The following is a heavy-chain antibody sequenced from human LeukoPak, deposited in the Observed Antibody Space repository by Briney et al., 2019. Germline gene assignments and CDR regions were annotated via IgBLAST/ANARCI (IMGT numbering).Heavy chain of an antibody. CDR2: IKQDGSEK. J-gene: IGHJ6*03. V-gene: IGHV3-7*01. CDR1: GFTFSSYW. Sequence: PGGSLRLSCAASGFTFSSYWMSWVRQAPGKGLEWVANIKQDGSEKYYVDSVKGRFTISRDNAKNSLYLQMNSLRAEDTAVYYCAREDGYNWGYYYYYYYMDVWGKGTTVTVSS. D-gene: IGHD5-24*01. CDR3: AREDGYNWGYYYYYYYMDV.